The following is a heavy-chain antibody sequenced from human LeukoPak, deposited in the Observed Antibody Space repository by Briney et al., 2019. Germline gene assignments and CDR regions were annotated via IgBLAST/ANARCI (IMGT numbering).Heavy chain of an antibody. D-gene: IGHD1-26*01. J-gene: IGHJ4*02. CDR2: MNPNSGVT. V-gene: IGHV1-8*01. Sequence: ASVKVSCKASGYTFTDYDINWVRQATGQGLEWMGWMNPNSGVTGYAQKFQGRVSMTRDTSVSTAYMELSSLGSEDTAVYFCARGPIYPKSGDYPNYYFDYWGQGTLVTVSS. CDR1: GYTFTDYD. CDR3: ARGPIYPKSGDYPNYYFDY.